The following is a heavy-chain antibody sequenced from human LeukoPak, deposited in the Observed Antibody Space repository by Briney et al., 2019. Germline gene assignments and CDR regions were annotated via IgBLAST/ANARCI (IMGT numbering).Heavy chain of an antibody. J-gene: IGHJ4*02. D-gene: IGHD5-24*01. CDR1: GFTFSSYA. CDR2: ISYDGSNK. CDR3: AKPQWLSGDYFDY. V-gene: IGHV3-30-3*02. Sequence: GGSLRLSCAASGFTFSSYAMHWVRQAPGKGLEWVAVISYDGSNKYYADSVKGRFTISRHNSKNTLYLQMNSLRAEDTAVYYCAKPQWLSGDYFDYWGQGTLVTVSS.